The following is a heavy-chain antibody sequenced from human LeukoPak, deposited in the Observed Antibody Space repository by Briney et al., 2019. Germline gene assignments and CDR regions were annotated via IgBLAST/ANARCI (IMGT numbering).Heavy chain of an antibody. CDR2: IKSRADGGTA. Sequence: GGSLRLSCAASGFTFSNAWMSWVRQAPGKGLEWVGRIKSRADGGTADCAAPVTGRFTSSRDDSKNTLYLQMNSLKTEDTAVYYCTTGLAGNWGQGTLVTVSS. CDR3: TTGLAGN. CDR1: GFTFSNAW. J-gene: IGHJ4*02. D-gene: IGHD6-19*01. V-gene: IGHV3-15*01.